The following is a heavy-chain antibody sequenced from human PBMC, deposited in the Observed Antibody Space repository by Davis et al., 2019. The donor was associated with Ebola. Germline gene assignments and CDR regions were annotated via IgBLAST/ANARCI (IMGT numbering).Heavy chain of an antibody. CDR3: ARDPTYSSSWGWFDP. V-gene: IGHV3-9*01. J-gene: IGHJ5*02. CDR1: GFTFDDYA. Sequence: SLKISCAASGFTFDDYAMHWVRQAPGKGLEWVSGISWNSGSIGYADSVKGRFTISRDNAKNSLYLQMNSLRAEDTAVYYCARDPTYSSSWGWFDPWGQGTLVTVSS. D-gene: IGHD6-13*01. CDR2: ISWNSGSI.